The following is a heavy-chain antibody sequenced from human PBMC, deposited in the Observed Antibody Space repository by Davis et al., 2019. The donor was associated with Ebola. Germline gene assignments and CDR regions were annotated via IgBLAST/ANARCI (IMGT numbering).Heavy chain of an antibody. Sequence: HSQTLSLTCVISGDSVSSKSATWNWIRQSPSRGLEWLGRTYYTSKWYNDYAVSMKSRISVNADIPKNQFSLQLSSVTPEDTAVYYCTRGWLRSGFDYWGQGNLVIVSS. CDR2: TYYTSKWYN. D-gene: IGHD5-12*01. J-gene: IGHJ4*02. CDR3: TRGWLRSGFDY. CDR1: GDSVSSKSAT. V-gene: IGHV6-1*01.